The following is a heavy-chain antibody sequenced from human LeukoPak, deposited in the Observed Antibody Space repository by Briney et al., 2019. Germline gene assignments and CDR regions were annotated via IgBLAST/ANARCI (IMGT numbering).Heavy chain of an antibody. CDR3: AKSVAAAGVIDY. J-gene: IGHJ4*02. CDR2: ISWNSGSI. Sequence: PGGSLRLSCAASGFTFDDYAMHWVRHAPGKGLEWVSGISWNSGSIGYADSVKGRFTISRDNAKNSLYLQMNSLRAEDTALYYCAKSVAAAGVIDYWGQGTLVTVSS. D-gene: IGHD6-13*01. CDR1: GFTFDDYA. V-gene: IGHV3-9*01.